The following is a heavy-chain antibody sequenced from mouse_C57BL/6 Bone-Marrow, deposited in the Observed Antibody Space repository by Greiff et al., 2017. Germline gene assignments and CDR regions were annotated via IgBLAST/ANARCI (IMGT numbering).Heavy chain of an antibody. CDR1: GFTFSDYG. V-gene: IGHV5-17*01. D-gene: IGHD3-2*01. J-gene: IGHJ1*01. Sequence: EVQRVESGGGLVKPGGSLKLSCAASGFTFSDYGMHWVRQAPEKGLEWVAYISSGSSTIYYADTVKGRFTISRDNAKNTLFLQITSLESEDTAMYYCARRQDRFYWYFDVWGGGSTVTVSS. CDR2: ISSGSSTI. CDR3: ARRQDRFYWYFDV.